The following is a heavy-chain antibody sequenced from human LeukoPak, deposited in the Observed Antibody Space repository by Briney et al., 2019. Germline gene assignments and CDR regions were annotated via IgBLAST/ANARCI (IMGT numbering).Heavy chain of an antibody. CDR1: GFTFDDYA. J-gene: IGHJ4*02. CDR2: ISWNSGSI. D-gene: IGHD3-22*01. Sequence: GGSLRLSCAAFGFTFDDYAMHWVRQAPGKGLEWVSGISWNSGSIGYADSVKGRFTISRDNAKNSLYLQMNSLRAEDTALYYCAKDWEVGGYYQWPFDYWGQGTLVTVSS. V-gene: IGHV3-9*01. CDR3: AKDWEVGGYYQWPFDY.